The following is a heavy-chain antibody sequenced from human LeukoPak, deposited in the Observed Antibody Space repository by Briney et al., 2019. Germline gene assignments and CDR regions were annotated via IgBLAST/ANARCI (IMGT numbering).Heavy chain of an antibody. D-gene: IGHD6-19*01. J-gene: IGHJ4*02. CDR2: IYYSGST. Sequence: PSETLSLTCTVSGGSISSSSYYWGWIRQPPGKGLEWIGSIYYSGSTYYNPSLKSRVTISVGTSKSQFSLKLRSVTAADTAVYYCARLQGQWLLHDYWGQGTLVTVSS. V-gene: IGHV4-39*07. CDR1: GGSISSSSYY. CDR3: ARLQGQWLLHDY.